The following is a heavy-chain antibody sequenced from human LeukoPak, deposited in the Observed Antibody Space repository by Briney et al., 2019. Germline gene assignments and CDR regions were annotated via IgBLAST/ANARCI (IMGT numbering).Heavy chain of an antibody. D-gene: IGHD3-3*01. J-gene: IGHJ4*02. CDR1: GGSISSYY. CDR3: ARARFWSGYSDYYFDY. V-gene: IGHV4-59*01. CDR2: IYYSGST. Sequence: SETLSLTCTVSGGSISSYYWSWIRQPPGKGLEWIGYIYYSGSTNYNPSLRSRVTISVDTSKNQFSLKLSSVTAADTAVYYCARARFWSGYSDYYFDYWGQGTLVTVSS.